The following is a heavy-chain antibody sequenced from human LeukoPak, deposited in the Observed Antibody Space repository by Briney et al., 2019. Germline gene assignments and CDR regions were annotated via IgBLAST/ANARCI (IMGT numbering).Heavy chain of an antibody. J-gene: IGHJ4*02. CDR3: ARNSYYHFDY. Sequence: ASVTVSCKVSGYTLTELSMHWVRQAPGKGLEWMGGFDPEDGETIYAQKFQGRVTVTEDTSTDTAYMELSSLRSEDTAVYYCARNSYYHFDYWGQGTLVTVSS. V-gene: IGHV1-24*01. CDR2: FDPEDGET. CDR1: GYTLTELS. D-gene: IGHD1-26*01.